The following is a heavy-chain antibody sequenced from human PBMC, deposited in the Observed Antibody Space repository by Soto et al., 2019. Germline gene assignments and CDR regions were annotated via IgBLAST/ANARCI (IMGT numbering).Heavy chain of an antibody. CDR1: GYTFTGYY. J-gene: IGHJ5*02. CDR3: ARGFLAVDGTSRHWFDP. D-gene: IGHD6-19*01. CDR2: INPNSGGT. Sequence: QVQLVQSGAEVKKPGASVKVSCKASGYTFTGYYMKWVRQAPGQGLVWMGWINPNSGGTNYAQKFQGWVTMTRDTSISTAYMELSSLRSDDTAVYYCARGFLAVDGTSRHWFDPWGQGTLFTFSS. V-gene: IGHV1-2*04.